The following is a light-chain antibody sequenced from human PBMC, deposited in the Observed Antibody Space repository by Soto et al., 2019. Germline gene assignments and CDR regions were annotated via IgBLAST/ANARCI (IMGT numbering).Light chain of an antibody. CDR2: EVS. Sequence: QSALTQPASVSGSPGQSITISCTGTSSDVGDYNYVSWYQQHPGKAPKLMIYEVSNRPSGVSNRFSGSKSGNTASLTISGLQAEDEADYYCSSYTSSSTLVFGPGTKRTVL. J-gene: IGLJ1*01. V-gene: IGLV2-14*01. CDR3: SSYTSSSTLV. CDR1: SSDVGDYNY.